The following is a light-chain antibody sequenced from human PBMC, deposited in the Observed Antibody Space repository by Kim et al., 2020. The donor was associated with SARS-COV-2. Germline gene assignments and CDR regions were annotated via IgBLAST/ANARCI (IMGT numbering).Light chain of an antibody. Sequence: GQSVTISCTGTRSDVGSYNRVSWYQQPPGAAPKLIIYEVSNRPSGVPDRFSGSKSDNTASLTISGLQAEDEADYYCSSYASSTNWVFGGGTKLTVL. CDR3: SSYASSTNWV. V-gene: IGLV2-18*02. J-gene: IGLJ3*02. CDR2: EVS. CDR1: RSDVGSYNR.